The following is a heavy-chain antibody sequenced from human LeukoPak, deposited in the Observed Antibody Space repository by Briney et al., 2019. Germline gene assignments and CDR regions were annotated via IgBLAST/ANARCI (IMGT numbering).Heavy chain of an antibody. CDR3: AKDPNYPPNYDFWSGVPEDDY. CDR1: GFTFSNAW. Sequence: GGSLRLSCAASGFTFSNAWMSWVRQAPGKGLEWVGRIKSKTDGGTTDYAAPVKGRFTISRDDSKNTLYLQMNSLRAEDTAVYYCAKDPNYPPNYDFWSGVPEDDYWGQGTLVTVSS. J-gene: IGHJ4*02. D-gene: IGHD3-3*01. CDR2: IKSKTDGGTT. V-gene: IGHV3-15*01.